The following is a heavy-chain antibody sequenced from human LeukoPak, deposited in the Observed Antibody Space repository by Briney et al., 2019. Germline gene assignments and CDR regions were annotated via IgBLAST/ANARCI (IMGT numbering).Heavy chain of an antibody. V-gene: IGHV4-59*11. CDR3: ARGGSAAKYYFDS. D-gene: IGHD6-13*01. CDR2: IYYSGST. CDR1: GGSISSHY. Sequence: PSETLSLTCTVSGGSISSHYWSWIRQPPGKGLEWIGYIYYSGSTNYNPSLKSRVTISVDTSKNQFSLKLSSVTAADTAVYYCARGGSAAKYYFDSWGQGTLVTVSS. J-gene: IGHJ4*02.